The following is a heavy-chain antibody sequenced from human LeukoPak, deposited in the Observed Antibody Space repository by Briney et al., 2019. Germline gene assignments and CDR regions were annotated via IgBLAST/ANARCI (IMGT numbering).Heavy chain of an antibody. D-gene: IGHD1-7*01. Sequence: SETLSLTCTVSGGSISSSSYYWAWIRQPPGKGLEWIGSIYYSGSTHYNPSLKSRVTISVDTSKNEFSLKLSSVTAADTAVYYCARQRITGTICWFDPWGQGTLVTVSS. CDR3: ARQRITGTICWFDP. J-gene: IGHJ5*02. CDR1: GGSISSSSYY. CDR2: IYYSGST. V-gene: IGHV4-39*01.